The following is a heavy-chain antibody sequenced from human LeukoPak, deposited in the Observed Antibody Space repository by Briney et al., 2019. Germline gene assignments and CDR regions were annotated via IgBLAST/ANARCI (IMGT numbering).Heavy chain of an antibody. V-gene: IGHV1-69*04. J-gene: IGHJ6*01. CDR2: IIPILGIA. Sequence: SVKVSCKDSGGTFSSYAISWVRQAPGQGLEWMGRIIPILGIANYAQKFQGRVTITADKSTSTAYMELSSLRSEDTAVYYCARENGDSTRYYYGMDVWGQGTTVTVSS. CDR1: GGTFSSYA. CDR3: ARENGDSTRYYYGMDV. D-gene: IGHD4-17*01.